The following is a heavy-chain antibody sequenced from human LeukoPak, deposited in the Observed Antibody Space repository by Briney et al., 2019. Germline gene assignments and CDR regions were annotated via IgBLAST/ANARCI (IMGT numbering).Heavy chain of an antibody. D-gene: IGHD6-13*01. CDR2: ISYDGSNK. Sequence: GGSLRLSCAASGFTFSSYGMHWVRQAPGKGLEWVAVISYDGSNKYYADSVKGRFTISRDNSKNTLYLQMNSLRAEDTAVYYCAKVSVGPYSQFDYWGQGTLVTVSS. CDR1: GFTFSSYG. CDR3: AKVSVGPYSQFDY. V-gene: IGHV3-30*18. J-gene: IGHJ4*02.